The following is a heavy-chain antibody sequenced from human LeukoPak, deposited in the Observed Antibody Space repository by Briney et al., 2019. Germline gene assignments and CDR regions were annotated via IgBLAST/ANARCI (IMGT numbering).Heavy chain of an antibody. V-gene: IGHV1-69*02. J-gene: IGHJ4*02. CDR2: IIPILGIA. D-gene: IGHD4-17*01. CDR1: GGTFSSYT. Sequence: SVKVSCKASGGTFSSYTISWVRQAPGQGLEWMGRIIPILGIANYAQKFQGRVTITADESTSTAYMELSSLRSEDTAVYYCARVGPGDYGDLGLDYWAREPWSPSPQ. CDR3: ARVGPGDYGDLGLDY.